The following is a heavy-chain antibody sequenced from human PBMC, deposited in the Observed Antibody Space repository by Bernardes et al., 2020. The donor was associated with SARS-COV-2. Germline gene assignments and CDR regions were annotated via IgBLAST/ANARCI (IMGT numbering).Heavy chain of an antibody. CDR3: ARGFDY. CDR1: DGSFNGYS. J-gene: IGHJ4*02. CDR2: LYYTGST. V-gene: IGHV4-59*01. Sequence: SETLSLTCAYDGSFNGYSWTWFRQPPGKGLEWIGYLYYTGSTNYNPSLQSRVTISVDTSKNQFSLKLSSVTAADTAVYYCARGFDYWGQGILVTVSS.